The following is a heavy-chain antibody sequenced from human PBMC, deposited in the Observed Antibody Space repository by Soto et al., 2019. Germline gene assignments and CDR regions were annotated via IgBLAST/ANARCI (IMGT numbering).Heavy chain of an antibody. CDR3: ARVPRKWLPRGGYYFDY. J-gene: IGHJ4*02. V-gene: IGHV3-33*01. CDR1: GFTFSSYG. CDR2: IWYDGSNK. D-gene: IGHD5-12*01. Sequence: QVQLVESGGGVVQPGRSLRLSCAASGFTFSSYGMHWVRQAPGKGLEWVAVIWYDGSNKYYADSVKGRFTISRDNSKNXXYLQMSSLRAEDTAVYYCARVPRKWLPRGGYYFDYWGQGTLVTVSS.